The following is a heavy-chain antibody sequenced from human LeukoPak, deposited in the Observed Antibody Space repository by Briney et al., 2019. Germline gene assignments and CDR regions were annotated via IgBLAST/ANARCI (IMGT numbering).Heavy chain of an antibody. D-gene: IGHD3-16*01. Sequence: ASVKVSCKASGYTVTDYFMHWVRQAPGQGLEYMGWMNPKNGDTKNAQKFQGRVTMTRDTSIATAYMELSRLRSDDTAVYYCARGMALGESGSEFDYWGQGALVTVS. CDR3: ARGMALGESGSEFDY. J-gene: IGHJ4*02. CDR1: GYTVTDYF. CDR2: MNPKNGDT. V-gene: IGHV1-2*02.